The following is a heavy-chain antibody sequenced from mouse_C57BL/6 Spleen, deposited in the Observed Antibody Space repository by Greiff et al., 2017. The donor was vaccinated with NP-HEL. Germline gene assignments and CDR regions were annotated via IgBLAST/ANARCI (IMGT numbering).Heavy chain of an antibody. CDR2: IDPSDSYT. V-gene: IGHV1-69*01. CDR3: ARGFRGLGHGALDY. Sequence: QVQLQQPGAELVMPGASVKLSCKASGYTFTSYWMHWVKQRPGQGLEWIGEIDPSDSYTNYNQKFKGKSTLTVDKSSSTAYMQLSSLTSEDSAVYYCARGFRGLGHGALDYWGQGTSVTVSS. CDR1: GYTFTSYW. D-gene: IGHD3-3*01. J-gene: IGHJ4*01.